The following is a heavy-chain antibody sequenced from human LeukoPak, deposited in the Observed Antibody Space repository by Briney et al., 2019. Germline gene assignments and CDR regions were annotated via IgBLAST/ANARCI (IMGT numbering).Heavy chain of an antibody. CDR3: AIRAHAYYYYYMDV. J-gene: IGHJ6*03. D-gene: IGHD4-17*01. CDR1: GLTFSSYA. Sequence: GGSLRLSCAASGLTFSSYAMGWVRQAPGKGLEWVSAISGSGGSTYYADSVKGRFTISRDNSKNTLYLQMNSLRAEDTAVYYCAIRAHAYYYYYMDVWGKGTTVTVSS. CDR2: ISGSGGST. V-gene: IGHV3-23*01.